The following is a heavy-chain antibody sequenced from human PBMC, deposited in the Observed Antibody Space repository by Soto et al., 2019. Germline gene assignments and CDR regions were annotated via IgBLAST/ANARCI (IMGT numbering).Heavy chain of an antibody. Sequence: SETLSLTCAVYGGSFSGSYWSWIRQPPGKGLKWVGEINHSGSTNYNPSLKSRVTISLDTSRNQFSLKLSSVTAADTAVYYCASGGWFGEYGHYFDYWGQGTLVTVSS. J-gene: IGHJ4*02. CDR3: ASGGWFGEYGHYFDY. CDR1: GGSFSGSY. D-gene: IGHD3-10*01. V-gene: IGHV4-34*01. CDR2: INHSGST.